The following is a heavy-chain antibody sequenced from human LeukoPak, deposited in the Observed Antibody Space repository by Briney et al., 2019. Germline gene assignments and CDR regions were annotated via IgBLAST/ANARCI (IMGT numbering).Heavy chain of an antibody. Sequence: GGSLKLSCAVSGFMFSQHTMSWVRQAPGKRLEWVSSISGSGDATRYADSVMGRFTISRDNAKNTLSLQMNSLRAEDTAVYYCAKVMTYYDILTGFSYGMDVWGQGTTVTVSS. V-gene: IGHV3-23*01. D-gene: IGHD3-9*01. CDR1: GFMFSQHT. CDR3: AKVMTYYDILTGFSYGMDV. J-gene: IGHJ6*02. CDR2: ISGSGDAT.